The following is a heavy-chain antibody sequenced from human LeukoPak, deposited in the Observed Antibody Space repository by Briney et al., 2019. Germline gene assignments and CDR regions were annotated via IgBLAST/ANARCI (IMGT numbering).Heavy chain of an antibody. D-gene: IGHD3-16*01. J-gene: IGHJ4*02. CDR1: GSSISSSSYY. Sequence: SETLSLTCTVSGSSISSSSYYWGWIRQPPGKGLEWIGSIYYSGSTYYNPSLKSRVTISVDTSKNQFSLKLSSVTAADTAVYYCARGGPGSRISFDYWGQGTLVTVSS. CDR3: ARGGPGSRISFDY. CDR2: IYYSGST. V-gene: IGHV4-39*01.